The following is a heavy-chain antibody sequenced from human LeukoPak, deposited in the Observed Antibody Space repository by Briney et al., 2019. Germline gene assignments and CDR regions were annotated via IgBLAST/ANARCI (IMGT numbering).Heavy chain of an antibody. CDR1: GCTFISYD. CDR2: MNPNSGNT. J-gene: IGHJ4*02. V-gene: IGHV1-8*01. D-gene: IGHD1-1*01. CDR3: ARGRLDSRQFDY. Sequence: GASVKVSCKASGCTFISYDINWVRQATGQGREWMGWMNPNSGNTGYAQKFQDRVTMTRNTSISTAYMELSSLRSDDTAVYYCARGRLDSRQFDYWGQGTLVTVSS.